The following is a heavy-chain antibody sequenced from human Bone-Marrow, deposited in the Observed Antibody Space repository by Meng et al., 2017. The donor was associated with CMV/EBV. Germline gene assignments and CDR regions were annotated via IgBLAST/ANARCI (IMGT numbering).Heavy chain of an antibody. D-gene: IGHD4-23*01. CDR1: GGSFSGYY. CDR3: ARGGYGGNSRGWFDP. CDR2: IYYSGST. Sequence: GSLRLSCAVYGGSFSGYYWSWIRQPPGKGLEWIGYIYYSGSTNYNPSLKSRVTISVDTSKNQFSLKLSSVTAADTAVYYCARGGYGGNSRGWFDPWGQGTLVTVSS. J-gene: IGHJ5*02. V-gene: IGHV4-59*01.